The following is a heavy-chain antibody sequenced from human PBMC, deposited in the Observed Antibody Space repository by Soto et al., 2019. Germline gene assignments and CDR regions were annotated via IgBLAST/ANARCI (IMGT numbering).Heavy chain of an antibody. CDR3: AKRNISPQYGSGAYYYYGMDV. V-gene: IGHV3-23*01. D-gene: IGHD3-10*01. J-gene: IGHJ6*02. CDR2: ISGSGGST. CDR1: GFTFSSYA. Sequence: EVQLLESGGGLVQPGGSLRLSCAASGFTFSSYAMSWVRQAPGKGLEWVSAISGSGGSTYYADSVKGRFTISRDNSKNTLYLQMNSLRAEDTAVYYCAKRNISPQYGSGAYYYYGMDVWGQGTTVTVSS.